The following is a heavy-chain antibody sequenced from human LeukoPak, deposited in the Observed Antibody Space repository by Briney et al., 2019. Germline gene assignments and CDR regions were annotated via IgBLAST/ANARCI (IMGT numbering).Heavy chain of an antibody. V-gene: IGHV4-39*01. Sequence: PSETLSLTCTVSGGSISSSGYYWGWLRQPPGTGLEWLGSISSGGSTHYIPSLKSRVTISVDTSKNQFSLKLSSVTAADTAVYYCARRSYDGSGYYYVDYWGQGTLVTVSS. CDR2: ISSGGST. CDR3: ARRSYDGSGYYYVDY. J-gene: IGHJ4*02. CDR1: GGSISSSGYY. D-gene: IGHD3-22*01.